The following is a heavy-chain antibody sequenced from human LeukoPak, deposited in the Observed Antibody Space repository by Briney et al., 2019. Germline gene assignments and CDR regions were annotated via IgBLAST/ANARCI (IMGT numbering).Heavy chain of an antibody. CDR1: GFRLRSYW. CDR3: ASPYYYDGSSYYHFFDH. V-gene: IGHV3-74*01. J-gene: IGHJ4*02. D-gene: IGHD3-22*01. Sequence: PGGSLRLSCVVSGFRLRSYWMHWVRQGPGKGLVWVAGINSDGSRTIYADSVKGRITISRDNSRNTLYLQMNNLRTEDTAVYYCASPYYYDGSSYYHFFDHWGQGTLVTVSS. CDR2: INSDGSRT.